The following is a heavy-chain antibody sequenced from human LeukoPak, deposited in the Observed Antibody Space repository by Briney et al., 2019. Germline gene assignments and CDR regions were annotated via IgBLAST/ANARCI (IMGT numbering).Heavy chain of an antibody. CDR2: ISHDGSNK. Sequence: GGSLRLSCAASGFTFSSYPMHWVRQAPGEGLEWVAVISHDGSNKFYVDSVKGRFTISRDNSQNTLYLQMNRLRGEDTAVCYCARGGYYAMDIWGQGTTVTVSS. CDR3: ARGGYYAMDI. CDR1: GFTFSSYP. J-gene: IGHJ6*02. V-gene: IGHV3-30*04.